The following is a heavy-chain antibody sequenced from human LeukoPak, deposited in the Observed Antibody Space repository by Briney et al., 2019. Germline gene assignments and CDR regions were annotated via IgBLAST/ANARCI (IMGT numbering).Heavy chain of an antibody. D-gene: IGHD6-19*01. CDR1: GGSVSSGSYY. CDR3: VRGDDGSSGWLFDY. CDR2: IYHSGST. V-gene: IGHV4-61*01. J-gene: IGHJ4*02. Sequence: KPSETLSLTCTVSGGSVSSGSYYWSWIRQPPGKGLEWIGYIYHSGSTNYNPSLKSRVTISVDTSNSQLSLKLSSVTAADTAVYYCVRGDDGSSGWLFDYWGQGTLVTVSS.